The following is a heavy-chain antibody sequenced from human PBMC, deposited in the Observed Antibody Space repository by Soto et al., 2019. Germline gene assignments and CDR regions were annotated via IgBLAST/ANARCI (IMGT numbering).Heavy chain of an antibody. V-gene: IGHV4-30-4*01. CDR3: ARGLRTHFDTYYSDS. J-gene: IGHJ4*02. CDR1: GCSISSGDYY. D-gene: IGHD3-22*01. CDR2: IYYSGST. Sequence: TSETLSLTCPVSGCSISSGDYYWSWIRQPPGKGLEWIGYIYYSGSTYYNPSLQSRVSISVDTSDNQFSLRLTSVTAADTVVYYCARGLRTHFDTYYSDSWGQGTLVTVS.